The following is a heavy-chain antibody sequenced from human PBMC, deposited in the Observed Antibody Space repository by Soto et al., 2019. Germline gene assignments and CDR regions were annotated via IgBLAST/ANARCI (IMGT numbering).Heavy chain of an antibody. CDR1: GFTFSVYW. CDR3: ARPGYSNYGPGVDV. Sequence: EVQLVETGEGLVQPGGSLRLSCAASGFTFSVYWMHWVRQAPGKGLVWVSRIDSDGSTTSYADAVKGRFTISRDNAKSTLYLQMNSLRAEVTAVYYCARPGYSNYGPGVDVWGQGTTVTVSS. D-gene: IGHD4-4*01. CDR2: IDSDGSTT. V-gene: IGHV3-74*01. J-gene: IGHJ6*02.